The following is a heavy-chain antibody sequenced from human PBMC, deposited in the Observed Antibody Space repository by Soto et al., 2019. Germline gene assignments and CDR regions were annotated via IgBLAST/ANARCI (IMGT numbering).Heavy chain of an antibody. CDR1: GFTFSSYS. D-gene: IGHD2-15*01. J-gene: IGHJ4*02. Sequence: EVQLVESGGGLVQPGGSLRLSCAASGFTFSSYSMNWVRQAPGKGLEWVSYINSGSSTIYYADSVKGRFTISRDNAKNSLSLLMNSLRDEDTAVYYCARDAPRCSGGSCFDFWGQGTLVTVSS. V-gene: IGHV3-48*02. CDR2: INSGSSTI. CDR3: ARDAPRCSGGSCFDF.